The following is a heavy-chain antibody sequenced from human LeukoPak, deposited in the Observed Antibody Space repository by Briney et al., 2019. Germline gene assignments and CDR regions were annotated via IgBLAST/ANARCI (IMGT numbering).Heavy chain of an antibody. V-gene: IGHV3-30*18. J-gene: IGHJ4*02. D-gene: IGHD5-12*01. Sequence: PGRSLRLSCAASGFTFSSYGMHWVRQAPGKGLEWVAVISYDGSNKYYADSVKGRFTISRDNSKNTLYLQMNSLRAEDTAVYYCAKDHIVATIENDYWGQVTLVTVSS. CDR1: GFTFSSYG. CDR2: ISYDGSNK. CDR3: AKDHIVATIENDY.